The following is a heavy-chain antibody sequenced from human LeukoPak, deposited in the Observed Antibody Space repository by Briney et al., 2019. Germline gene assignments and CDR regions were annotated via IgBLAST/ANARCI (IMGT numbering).Heavy chain of an antibody. CDR1: GGSISSSSYY. CDR2: IYYSGST. CDR3: ASSPPSIRHYDSSGRLTTYFDY. V-gene: IGHV4-39*07. D-gene: IGHD3-22*01. J-gene: IGHJ4*02. Sequence: SETLSLTCTVSGGSISSSSYYWGWIRQPPGKGLEWIGSIYYSGSTYYNPSLKSRVTVSVDTSKNQFSLKLSSVTAADTAAYYCASSPPSIRHYDSSGRLTTYFDYWGQGTLVTVSS.